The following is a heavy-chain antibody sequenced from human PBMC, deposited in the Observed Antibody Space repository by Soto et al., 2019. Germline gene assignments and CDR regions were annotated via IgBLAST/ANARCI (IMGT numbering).Heavy chain of an antibody. J-gene: IGHJ6*02. CDR3: ARDTPLMVRGEIAHRDYYYGMDV. CDR2: ISSSSSTI. CDR1: GFTFSSYS. V-gene: IGHV3-48*02. D-gene: IGHD3-10*01. Sequence: GGSLRLSCAASGFTFSSYSMNWVRQAPGKGLEWVSYISSSSSTIYYADSVKGRFTISRDNAKNSLYLQMNSLRDEETAVYYCARDTPLMVRGEIAHRDYYYGMDVWGQGTTVTVSS.